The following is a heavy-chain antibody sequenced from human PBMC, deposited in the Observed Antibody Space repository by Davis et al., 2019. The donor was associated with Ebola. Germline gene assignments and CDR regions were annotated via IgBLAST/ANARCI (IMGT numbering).Heavy chain of an antibody. D-gene: IGHD2-2*01. Sequence: ASVKVSCKASGYTFTSYYMHWVRQAPGQGLEWMGIINPSGCSTSYAQKFQGRVTMTRDTSTSTVYMELSSLRSEDTAVYYCARVGPYCSSTSCYYSTANFDYWGQGTLVTVSS. V-gene: IGHV1-46*01. CDR2: INPSGCST. CDR1: GYTFTSYY. J-gene: IGHJ4*02. CDR3: ARVGPYCSSTSCYYSTANFDY.